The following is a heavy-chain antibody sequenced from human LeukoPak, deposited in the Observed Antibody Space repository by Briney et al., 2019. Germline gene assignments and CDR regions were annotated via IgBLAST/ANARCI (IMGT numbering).Heavy chain of an antibody. V-gene: IGHV4-34*01. CDR1: GGSFSGYY. CDR2: INHSGST. CDR3: ARHWSSGYSYPFDY. J-gene: IGHJ4*02. Sequence: SETLSLTCAVDGGSFSGYYWSWIRQPPGKGLEWIGEINHSGSTNYNPSLKSRVTISVDTSKNQFSLKLSSVPAADTAVYYCARHWSSGYSYPFDYWGQGTLVTVSS. D-gene: IGHD3-22*01.